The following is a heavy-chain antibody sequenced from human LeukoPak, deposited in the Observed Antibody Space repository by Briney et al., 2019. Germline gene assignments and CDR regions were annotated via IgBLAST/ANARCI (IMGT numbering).Heavy chain of an antibody. CDR3: ARHLSGSYSGYYFDY. CDR1: GYSFTRYW. D-gene: IGHD1-26*01. CDR2: IYPGDSHT. J-gene: IGHJ4*02. V-gene: IGHV5-51*01. Sequence: GESLKISCKGSGYSFTRYWIVWVRQMPGKGLEWMGVIYPGDSHTRYSPSFQGQVTISADKSISTAFLQWSRPMATVSAMYYCARHLSGSYSGYYFDYWGQGTLVTVSS.